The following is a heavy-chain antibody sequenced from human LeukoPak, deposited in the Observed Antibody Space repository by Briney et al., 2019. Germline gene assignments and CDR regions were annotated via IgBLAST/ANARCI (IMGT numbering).Heavy chain of an antibody. V-gene: IGHV1-46*01. CDR3: ARNSGRGFDY. CDR2: INPSGGST. Sequence: ASVKVSCKASGYTFTGYYMHWVRQAPGQGLEWMGWINPSGGSTSYAQKFQGRVTMTRDTSTSTVYMELSSLRSEDTAVYYCARNSGRGFDYWGQGTLVTVSS. D-gene: IGHD1-26*01. J-gene: IGHJ4*02. CDR1: GYTFTGYY.